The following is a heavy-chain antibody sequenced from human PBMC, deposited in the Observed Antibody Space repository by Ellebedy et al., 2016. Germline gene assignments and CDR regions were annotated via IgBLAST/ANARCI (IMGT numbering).Heavy chain of an antibody. CDR1: GYTFTSYY. J-gene: IGHJ4*02. CDR3: ARDQQLVPNQRLNHFDY. V-gene: IGHV1-46*04. D-gene: IGHD6-13*01. CDR2: INPSGGST. Sequence: ASVKVSCKASGYTFTSYYMHWVRQAPGQGLEWMGIINPSGGSTSYAQKLQGRVTMTRDTSTSTVYMELSSLRSEDTAVYYCARDQQLVPNQRLNHFDYWGQGTLVTVSS.